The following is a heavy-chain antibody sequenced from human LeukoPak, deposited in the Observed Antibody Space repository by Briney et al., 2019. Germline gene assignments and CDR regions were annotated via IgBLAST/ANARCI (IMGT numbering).Heavy chain of an antibody. Sequence: PSETLSLTCTVSGGSISGSSYYWGWIRQPPGKGLESIGSIYYTGSTYYNPSLKSRVTISVDTSKNQFSLQLSSVTAADTAVYYCATYCSSTSCYRRAYDSWGQGTLVTVSS. J-gene: IGHJ4*02. CDR1: GGSISGSSYY. CDR2: IYYTGST. V-gene: IGHV4-39*01. D-gene: IGHD2-2*01. CDR3: ATYCSSTSCYRRAYDS.